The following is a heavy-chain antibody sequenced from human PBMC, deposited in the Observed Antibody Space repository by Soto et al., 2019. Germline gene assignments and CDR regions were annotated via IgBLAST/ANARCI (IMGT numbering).Heavy chain of an antibody. V-gene: IGHV4-39*01. CDR1: GGSISSSSYY. J-gene: IGHJ4*02. CDR3: ARWRYDFWSGYCYFDY. D-gene: IGHD3-3*01. Sequence: QLQLQESGPGLVKPSETLSLTCTVSGGSISSSSYYWGWIRPPPGKGLGWIGSIYYSGSTYYNPSLKSRVTRSVDTSKNQFSLKLSSVTAADTAVYYCARWRYDFWSGYCYFDYWGQGTLVTVSS. CDR2: IYYSGST.